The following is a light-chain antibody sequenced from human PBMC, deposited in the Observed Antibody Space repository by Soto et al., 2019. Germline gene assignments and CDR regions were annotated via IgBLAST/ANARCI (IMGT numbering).Light chain of an antibody. Sequence: QSVLTQPPSASGSLGQSITISCTGTSSDVGGYNRVSWSQQHPGKAPKLMIYEVSNRPSGVSNRFSGSKSGNTASLTISGLQPKDEADYYCSSFTGSSTWVFGGGTKLTVL. CDR2: EVS. CDR3: SSFTGSSTWV. CDR1: SSDVGGYNR. V-gene: IGLV2-14*01. J-gene: IGLJ3*02.